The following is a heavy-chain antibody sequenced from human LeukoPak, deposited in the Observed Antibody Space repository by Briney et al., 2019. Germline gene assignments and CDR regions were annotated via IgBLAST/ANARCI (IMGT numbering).Heavy chain of an antibody. CDR3: AREAAVAGIYFDS. Sequence: PGGSLRLSCVASGFTFSTYWMHWVRQAPGKGLGWVARISYDGSRTNYADYVKGRFSISRDNAKNTVYLHMNSLRAEDTAVYYCAREAAVAGIYFDSWGQGTLVTVSS. CDR1: GFTFSTYW. CDR2: ISYDGSRT. D-gene: IGHD6-19*01. V-gene: IGHV3-74*01. J-gene: IGHJ4*02.